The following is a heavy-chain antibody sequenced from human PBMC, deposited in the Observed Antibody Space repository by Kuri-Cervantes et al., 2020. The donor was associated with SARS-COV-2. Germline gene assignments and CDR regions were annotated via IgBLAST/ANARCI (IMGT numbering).Heavy chain of an antibody. V-gene: IGHV3-30*04. CDR3: AKDLLLYYNYCYGMDV. CDR2: ISYDGSNK. Sequence: GGFLRLSCAASGFTFSSYAMHWVRQAPGKGLEWVAVISYDGSNKYYADSVKGRFTISRDNSKNTLYLQMNSLRAEGTAVYYCAKDLLLYYNYCYGMDVWGQGTTVTVSS. CDR1: GFTFSSYA. J-gene: IGHJ6*02. D-gene: IGHD3-3*01.